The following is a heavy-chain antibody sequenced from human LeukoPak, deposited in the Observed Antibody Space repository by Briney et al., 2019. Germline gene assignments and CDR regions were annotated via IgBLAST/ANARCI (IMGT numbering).Heavy chain of an antibody. CDR1: GFTSTNYA. CDR2: LIGSSGST. V-gene: IGHV3-23*01. CDR3: AKGAYDYIEIGYFDS. D-gene: IGHD5-12*01. J-gene: IGHJ4*02. Sequence: GGSLRLSCAASGFTSTNYAMNWVRQAPGKGLEWVSVLIGSSGSTDYADAVKGRFTISRDTSKNTLFLKMNSLRAEDTAIYYCAKGAYDYIEIGYFDSWGQGTLVTVSS.